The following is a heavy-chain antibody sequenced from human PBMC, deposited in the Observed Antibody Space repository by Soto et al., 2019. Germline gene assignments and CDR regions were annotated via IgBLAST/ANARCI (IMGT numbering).Heavy chain of an antibody. CDR1: GGSISSGGYS. CDR3: ARAQRSQKAEENWFDP. Sequence: SETLSLTCAVSGGSISSGGYSWSWIRQPPGKGLEWIGYIYHSGSTYYNPSLKSRVTISVDRSKNQFSLKLSSVTAADTAVYYCARAQRSQKAEENWFDPWGQGTLVTVSS. J-gene: IGHJ5*02. V-gene: IGHV4-30-2*01. CDR2: IYHSGST.